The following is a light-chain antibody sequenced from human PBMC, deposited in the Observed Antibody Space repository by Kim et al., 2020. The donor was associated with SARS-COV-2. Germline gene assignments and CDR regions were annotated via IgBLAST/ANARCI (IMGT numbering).Light chain of an antibody. CDR3: HHRSDWPLT. J-gene: IGKJ4*01. V-gene: IGKV3-11*01. CDR2: DAS. CDR1: RSVSTF. Sequence: EIMLTQSPATLSLSPGERATLSCRASRSVSTFLAWYQQKPGQAPRLLIYDASNRATGIPPRFSGSGSGTDFTLTISSLEPDDFAVYYCHHRSDWPLTFGGGTKVDIK.